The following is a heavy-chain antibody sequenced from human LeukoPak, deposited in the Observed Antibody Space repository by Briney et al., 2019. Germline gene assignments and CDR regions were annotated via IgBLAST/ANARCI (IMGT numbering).Heavy chain of an antibody. CDR3: ARDWCSGYYRGPGYFDY. V-gene: IGHV1-2*02. D-gene: IGHD3-22*01. CDR1: GYTFTGYY. J-gene: IGHJ4*02. CDR2: INPNSGGT. Sequence: ASVKVSCKASGYTFTGYYMGWVRRAPGQGLEWMGWINPNSGGTNYAQKFQGRVTMTRDTSISTAYMELSRLRSDDTAVYYCARDWCSGYYRGPGYFDYWGRGSLVTASS.